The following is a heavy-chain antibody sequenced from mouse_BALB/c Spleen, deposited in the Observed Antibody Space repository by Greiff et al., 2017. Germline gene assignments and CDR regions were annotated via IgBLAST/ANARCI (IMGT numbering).Heavy chain of an antibody. CDR3: TTNWDGGAWFAY. V-gene: IGHV1S81*02. J-gene: IGHJ3*01. Sequence: QVQLKQSGAELVKPGASVKLSCKASGYTFTSYYMYWVKQRPGQGLEWIGEINPSNGGTNFNEKFKSKATLTVDKSSSTAYMQLSSLTSEDSAVYYCTTNWDGGAWFAYWGQGTLVTVSA. CDR1: GYTFTSYY. CDR2: INPSNGGT. D-gene: IGHD4-1*02.